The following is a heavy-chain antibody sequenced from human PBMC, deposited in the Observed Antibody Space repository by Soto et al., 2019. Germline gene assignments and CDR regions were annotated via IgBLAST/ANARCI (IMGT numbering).Heavy chain of an antibody. CDR1: GFTFSYHA. J-gene: IGHJ6*02. V-gene: IGHV3-30-3*01. CDR2: ISYDGDNK. Sequence: QVQLVESGGGVVQPGRSLRLSCAASGFTFSYHALNWVRQAQGKGLEWVAVISYDGDNKYIAESVKGRFTISRDNSKNTVSLQMNSLRAEDTAMYFGARGTTTSAFSAMDVWGQGTTVTVSS. CDR3: ARGTTTSAFSAMDV. D-gene: IGHD1-1*01.